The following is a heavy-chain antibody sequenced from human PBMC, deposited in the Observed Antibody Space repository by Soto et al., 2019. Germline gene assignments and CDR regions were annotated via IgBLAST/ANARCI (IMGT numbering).Heavy chain of an antibody. D-gene: IGHD2-15*01. CDR3: ARRKVVITTDSNYCYVAMYV. V-gene: IGHV4-39*01. Sequence: SETLSLTCTVSGGSISAHTHYWSWIRQSPGGGLEWIASIYYSGTTYYNPSLQNRLTISADRSKNQVSLLLTSVTAANTAVYYCARRKVVITTDSNYCYVAMYVSGTGTTVIVS. J-gene: IGHJ6*04. CDR2: IYYSGTT. CDR1: GGSISAHTHY.